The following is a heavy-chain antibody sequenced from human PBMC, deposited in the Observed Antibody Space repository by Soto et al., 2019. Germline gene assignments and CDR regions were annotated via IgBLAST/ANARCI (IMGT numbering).Heavy chain of an antibody. Sequence: NVSCKASGYTFTSYGISWVRQAPGQGLEWMGWISAYNGNTNYAQKLQGRVTMTTDTSTSTAYMELRSLRSDDTAVYYCGRYYYDSSIPDAFDIWGQGTMVTVSS. J-gene: IGHJ3*02. CDR2: ISAYNGNT. D-gene: IGHD3-22*01. V-gene: IGHV1-18*01. CDR1: GYTFTSYG. CDR3: GRYYYDSSIPDAFDI.